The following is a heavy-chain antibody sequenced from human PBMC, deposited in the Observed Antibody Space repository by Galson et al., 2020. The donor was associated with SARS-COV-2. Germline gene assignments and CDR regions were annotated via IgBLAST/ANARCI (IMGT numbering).Heavy chain of an antibody. CDR2: LFWNDDE. V-gene: IGHV2-5*01. CDR1: GFSLSPSGVG. J-gene: IGHJ4*02. CDR3: AHQARYGGYVRIDY. D-gene: IGHD5-12*01. Sequence: SGPTLVTPTQTLTLTCTFSGFSLSPSGVGVGWIRQPTGEALEWLALLFWNDDERYTPSLKSKLTITKDTSKNQEVLTMTNMDPVDTATYYCAHQARYGGYVRIDYWGQGTLVTVSS.